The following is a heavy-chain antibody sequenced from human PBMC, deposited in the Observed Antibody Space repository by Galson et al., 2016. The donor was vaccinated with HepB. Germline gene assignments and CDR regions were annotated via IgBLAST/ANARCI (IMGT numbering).Heavy chain of an antibody. CDR1: GFTVSSNT. J-gene: IGHJ3*01. Sequence: SLRLSCAATGFTVSSNTMSWVRQAPGKGLEWVSYITSTSSINYADSVKGRFTISRDNAKNSVNLQMNSLRAEDTAVYYCAKDSVLVRAPVVVIQLEDAFDVWGQGTMVTVSS. CDR3: AKDSVLVRAPVVVIQLEDAFDV. D-gene: IGHD3-22*01. V-gene: IGHV3-48*01. CDR2: ITSTSSI.